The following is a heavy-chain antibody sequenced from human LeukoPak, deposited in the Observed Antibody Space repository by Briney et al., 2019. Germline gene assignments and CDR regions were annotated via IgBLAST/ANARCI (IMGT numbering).Heavy chain of an antibody. J-gene: IGHJ6*02. V-gene: IGHV7-4-1*02. CDR1: GYTFTSYA. D-gene: IGHD5-18*01. CDR2: INTNTGNP. CDR3: ARGSYGYGPYYYYYYGMDV. Sequence: GASEKVSCKASGYTFTSYAMNWVRQAPGQGLEWMGWINTNTGNPTYAQGFTGRFVFSLDTSVSTAYLQISSLKAEDTAVYYCARGSYGYGPYYYYYYGMDVWGQGTTVTVSS.